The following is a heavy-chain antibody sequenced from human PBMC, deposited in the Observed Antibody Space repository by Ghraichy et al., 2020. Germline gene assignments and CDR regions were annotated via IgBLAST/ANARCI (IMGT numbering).Heavy chain of an antibody. D-gene: IGHD2-8*02. CDR1: GGSFSGYY. V-gene: IGHV4-34*01. Sequence: SETLSLTCAVYGGSFSGYYWSWIRQPPGKGLEWIGEINHSGSTNYNPSLKSRVTISVDTSKNQFSLKLSSVTAADTAVYYCARRRYWYVFRYYYGMDVWGQGTTVTVSS. J-gene: IGHJ6*02. CDR2: INHSGST. CDR3: ARRRYWYVFRYYYGMDV.